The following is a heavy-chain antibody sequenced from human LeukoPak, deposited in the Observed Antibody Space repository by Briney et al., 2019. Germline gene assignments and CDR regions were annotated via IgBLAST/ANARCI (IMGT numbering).Heavy chain of an antibody. CDR1: GGSISSYY. D-gene: IGHD6-13*01. CDR3: ARLIAAAGTGWFDP. J-gene: IGHJ5*02. Sequence: SETLSLTCTVSGGSISSYYWSWIRQPPGNGLEWIGYIYYSGSTNYNPSLKSRVTISVDTSKNQFSLKLSSVTAADTAVYYCARLIAAAGTGWFDPWGQGTLVTVSS. V-gene: IGHV4-59*01. CDR2: IYYSGST.